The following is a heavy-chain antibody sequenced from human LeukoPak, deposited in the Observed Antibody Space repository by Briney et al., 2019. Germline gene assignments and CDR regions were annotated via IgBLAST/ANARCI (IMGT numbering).Heavy chain of an antibody. V-gene: IGHV3-74*01. D-gene: IGHD1-14*01. CDR3: ARDRVKLTYDAFDI. Sequence: GGSLRLSCAASGFTFTNYWMHWVRQVPGKGLEWVSRIKTDGFDTDYADSVKGRFIISRDNAQNTLFPQMHSLRAEDTAVYFCARDRVKLTYDAFDIWGQGTMVTVSS. J-gene: IGHJ3*02. CDR1: GFTFTNYW. CDR2: IKTDGFDT.